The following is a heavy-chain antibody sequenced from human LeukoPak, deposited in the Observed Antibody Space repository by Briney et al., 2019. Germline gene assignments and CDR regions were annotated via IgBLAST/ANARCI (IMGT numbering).Heavy chain of an antibody. CDR1: GLTFSGHG. CDR2: IWYDGTRT. Sequence: GGSLRLSCAASGLTFSGHGFHWVRQAPGKGLEWVAVIWYDGTRTYYADSVKGRFTISRDNSKNTVHLQMNSLRADDTALYFCTSDSSTARFANWGQGALVAVSS. V-gene: IGHV3-33*01. J-gene: IGHJ4*02. CDR3: TSDSSTARFAN. D-gene: IGHD2-21*02.